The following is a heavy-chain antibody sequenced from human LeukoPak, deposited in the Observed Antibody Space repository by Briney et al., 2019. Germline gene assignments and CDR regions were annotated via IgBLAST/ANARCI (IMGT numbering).Heavy chain of an antibody. D-gene: IGHD3-10*01. J-gene: IGHJ4*02. CDR2: ITDSGTNT. CDR1: GFTFRSYA. CDR3: AKAYYGSGSSLNGYFDY. Sequence: GGSLRLSCAVSGFTFRSYAMNWVRQAPGKGLEWVSVITDSGTNTYYGDSVKGRFTISRDNSKNTLYLQMNSLRAEDTAVYYCAKAYYGSGSSLNGYFDYWGQGTLVTVSS. V-gene: IGHV3-23*01.